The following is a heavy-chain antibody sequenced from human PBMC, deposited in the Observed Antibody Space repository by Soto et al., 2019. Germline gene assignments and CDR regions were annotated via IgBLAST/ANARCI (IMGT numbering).Heavy chain of an antibody. CDR1: GFTFSNAC. Sequence: PGGPLRLSCAASGFTFSNACMNWVRQAPGKGLEWVGRIKSKTDGGTTDYAAPVKGRFTISRDDSKNTLYLQMNSLKTEDTAVYYCTTDGIAVAGTYSWGQGTLVTVSS. D-gene: IGHD6-19*01. J-gene: IGHJ4*02. V-gene: IGHV3-15*07. CDR3: TTDGIAVAGTYS. CDR2: IKSKTDGGTT.